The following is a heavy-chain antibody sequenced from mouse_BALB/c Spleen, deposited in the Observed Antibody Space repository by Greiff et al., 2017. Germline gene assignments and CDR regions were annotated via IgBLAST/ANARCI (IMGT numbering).Heavy chain of an antibody. D-gene: IGHD4-1*01. Sequence: QVQLQQSGAELMKPGASVKISCKATGYTFSSYWIEWVKQRPGHGLEWIGEILPGSGSTNYNEKFKGKATFTADTSSNTAYMQLSSLTSEDSAVYYCARPQANWDHLFAYWGQGTLVTVSA. CDR3: ARPQANWDHLFAY. CDR1: GYTFSSYW. V-gene: IGHV1-9*01. J-gene: IGHJ3*01. CDR2: ILPGSGST.